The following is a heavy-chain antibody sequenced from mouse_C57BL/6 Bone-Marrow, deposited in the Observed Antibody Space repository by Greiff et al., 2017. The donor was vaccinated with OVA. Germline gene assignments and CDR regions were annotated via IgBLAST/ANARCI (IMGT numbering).Heavy chain of an antibody. CDR1: GYTFTSYW. D-gene: IGHD2-4*01. CDR3: AREGDDYDASYYYAMDY. V-gene: IGHV1-53*01. J-gene: IGHJ4*01. Sequence: VQLQQPGTELVKPGASVKLSCKASGYTFTSYWMHWVKQRPGQGLEWIGNINPSNGGTNYNEKFKSKATLTVDKSSSTAYMQLSSLTSEDSAVYYCAREGDDYDASYYYAMDYWGQGTSVTVSS. CDR2: INPSNGGT.